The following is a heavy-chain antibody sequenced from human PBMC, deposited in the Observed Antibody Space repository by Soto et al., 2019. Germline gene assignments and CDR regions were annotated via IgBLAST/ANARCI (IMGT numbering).Heavy chain of an antibody. D-gene: IGHD6-13*01. J-gene: IGHJ4*02. V-gene: IGHV1-69*01. CDR3: ARPREGSWLPGDY. CDR1: GGTFSSDA. CDR2: ISPIFGTA. Sequence: QVQLVQSGAEVKKPGSSVKVSCKASGGTFSSDAISWVRQAPGQGLEWMGGISPIFGTAHDAQKFQGRVTITADESTSTADMELSSLRSEDTAVYYCARPREGSWLPGDYWGQGTLVTVSS.